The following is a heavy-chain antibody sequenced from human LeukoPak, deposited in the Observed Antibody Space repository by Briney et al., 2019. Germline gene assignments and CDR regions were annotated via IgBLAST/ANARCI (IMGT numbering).Heavy chain of an antibody. D-gene: IGHD5-18*01. CDR3: AWGKYSYGTAYYYYYYMDV. CDR2: MNPNSGNT. J-gene: IGHJ6*03. V-gene: IGHV1-8*01. Sequence: ASVKVSCKASGYTFTSYDINWVRQATGQGLEWMGWMNPNSGNTGYAQKFQGRVTMTRNTSISTAYMELSRLRSEDTAVYYCAWGKYSYGTAYYYYYYMDVWGKGTTVTVSS. CDR1: GYTFTSYD.